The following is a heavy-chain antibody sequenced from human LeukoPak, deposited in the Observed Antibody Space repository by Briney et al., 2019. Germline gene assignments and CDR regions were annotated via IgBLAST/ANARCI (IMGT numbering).Heavy chain of an antibody. CDR3: ARGPGAFDI. V-gene: IGHV3-30-3*01. J-gene: IGHJ3*02. CDR1: GFTFSSYA. Sequence: QPGRSLRLSCAASGFTFSSYAMHWVRQAPGKGLEWVAVISYDGSNKYYADSVKGRFTISRDNAKNTLYLQMNSLRAEDTAVYYCARGPGAFDIWGQGTMVTVSS. CDR2: ISYDGSNK.